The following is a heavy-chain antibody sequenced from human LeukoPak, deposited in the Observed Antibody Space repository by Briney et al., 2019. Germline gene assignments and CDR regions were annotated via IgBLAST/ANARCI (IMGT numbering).Heavy chain of an antibody. CDR2: INPNSGGT. V-gene: IGHV1-2*02. CDR1: GYTFTGYY. CDR3: ARGGQEYGDYYEYYYYYMDV. J-gene: IGHJ6*03. Sequence: GASVKVSCKASGYTFTGYYMHWVRQAPGQGLEWMGWINPNSGGTNYAQKFQGRVTMTRDTSISTAYMELSRLRSDDTAVYYCARGGQEYGDYYEYYYYYMDVWGKGTTVTVSS. D-gene: IGHD4-17*01.